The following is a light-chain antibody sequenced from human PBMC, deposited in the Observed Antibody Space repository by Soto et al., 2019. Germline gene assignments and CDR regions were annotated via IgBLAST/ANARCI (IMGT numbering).Light chain of an antibody. CDR1: QSVDSTF. CDR2: GVS. J-gene: IGKJ1*01. CDR3: KQYMSSVT. Sequence: EIVLTQSPGSLSMSPGERVPLSCRASQSVDSTFFAWYQKKPGQALRLLMYGVSKRATGNPDWFSGSGSGNNFTLTITRLEPEDFAVYYCKQYMSSVTVGQGTRGEIK. V-gene: IGKV3-20*01.